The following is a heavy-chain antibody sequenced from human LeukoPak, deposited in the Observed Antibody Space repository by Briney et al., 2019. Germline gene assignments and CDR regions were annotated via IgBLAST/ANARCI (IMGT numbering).Heavy chain of an antibody. J-gene: IGHJ5*02. CDR3: ARDTRHRYCSSASCYRGWFDP. V-gene: IGHV1-2*04. CDR1: GYSFTGYY. CDR2: INPNTGGT. D-gene: IGHD2-2*01. Sequence: ASAKVSCKASGYSFTGYYMHWVRQAPGQGLEWMGWINPNTGGTNYAQKFQGWVTMTRDTSISTAYMELSSLRSEDTAVYYCARDTRHRYCSSASCYRGWFDPWGQGTLVTVSS.